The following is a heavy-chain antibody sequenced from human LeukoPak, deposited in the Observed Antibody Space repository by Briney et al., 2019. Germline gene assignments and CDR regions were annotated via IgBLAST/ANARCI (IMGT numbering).Heavy chain of an antibody. D-gene: IGHD6-19*01. J-gene: IGHJ4*02. Sequence: MACISAYNANTNYAQKLQGRVTITTDTSTSTAYMELRSLRSDDTAVYYCATVAVAGTDDYWGQGTLVTVXS. V-gene: IGHV1-18*01. CDR3: ATVAVAGTDDY. CDR2: ISAYNANT.